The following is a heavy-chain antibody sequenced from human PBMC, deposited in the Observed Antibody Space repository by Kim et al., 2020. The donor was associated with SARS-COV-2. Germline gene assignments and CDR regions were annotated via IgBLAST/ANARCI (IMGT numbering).Heavy chain of an antibody. CDR1: GDSLSGYD. V-gene: IGHV4-34*01. Sequence: SETLSLTCAASGDSLSGYDCSWIRQPPGKGLEGIGEINYSGNTNYNPSLNSRVTISVDTSKNQFSLKLSSLTAADTAVYYCAVGYNDAYHFYYWGQGSLVTVSS. D-gene: IGHD5-12*01. CDR2: INYSGNT. J-gene: IGHJ4*02. CDR3: AVGYNDAYHFYY.